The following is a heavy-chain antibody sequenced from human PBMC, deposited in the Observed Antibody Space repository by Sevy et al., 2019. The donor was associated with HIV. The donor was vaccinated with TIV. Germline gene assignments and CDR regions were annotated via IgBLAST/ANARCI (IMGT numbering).Heavy chain of an antibody. V-gene: IGHV3-23*01. CDR3: AKRVAGALAALDI. Sequence: GGSLRLSCVASGFTFRNYVMNWVRQPPGKGLEWVSVISDGGGTTYYADSVKGRFTISRDDSKSTLYLQMNSLRVEDTAVYFCAKRVAGALAALDIWGQGTMVTVPS. CDR1: GFTFRNYV. J-gene: IGHJ3*02. D-gene: IGHD3-10*01. CDR2: ISDGGGTT.